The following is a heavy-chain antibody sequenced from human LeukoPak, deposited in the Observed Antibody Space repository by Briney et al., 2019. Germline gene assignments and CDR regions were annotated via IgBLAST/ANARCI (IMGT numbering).Heavy chain of an antibody. J-gene: IGHJ4*02. V-gene: IGHV3-30-3*01. CDR1: GFTFSSYA. CDR3: AKVPLRTSSGYQY. D-gene: IGHD3-22*01. CDR2: ISYDGSNK. Sequence: GGSLRLSCAASGFTFSSYAMHWVRQAPGKGLEWVAVISYDGSNKYYADSVKGRFTISRDNSKNTLYLQMNSLRAEDTAVYYCAKVPLRTSSGYQYWGQGTLVTVSS.